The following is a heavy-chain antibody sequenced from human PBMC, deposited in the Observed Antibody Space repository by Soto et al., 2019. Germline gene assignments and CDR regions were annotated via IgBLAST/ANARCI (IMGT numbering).Heavy chain of an antibody. CDR2: INHSGST. V-gene: IGHV4-34*01. J-gene: IGHJ5*02. CDR3: ARGRKASGLDP. Sequence: SETLSLTCAVYGGSFSGYYWSWIRQPPGKGLEWIGEINHSGSTNYNPSLKSRVTISVDTSKNQFSLKLSSVTAADTAVYYCARGRKASGLDPWGQGTLVTVSS. CDR1: GGSFSGYY.